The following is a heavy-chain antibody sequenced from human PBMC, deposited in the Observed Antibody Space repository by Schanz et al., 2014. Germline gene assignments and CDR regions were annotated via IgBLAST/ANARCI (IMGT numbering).Heavy chain of an antibody. CDR1: GFTFSCYS. J-gene: IGHJ4*02. CDR3: VRDSFFAFDY. CDR2: VSRSTPDI. D-gene: IGHD3-3*01. V-gene: IGHV3-48*01. Sequence: EVQLVESGGGLVQPGGFLRLSCTVSGFTFSCYSLNWVRQAPGKGLEWVSYVSRSTPDIYYADSVKGRFTMSRDNAKNSVFLQMNSLRAEDTAVYYCVRDSFFAFDYWGQGTLVTVSS.